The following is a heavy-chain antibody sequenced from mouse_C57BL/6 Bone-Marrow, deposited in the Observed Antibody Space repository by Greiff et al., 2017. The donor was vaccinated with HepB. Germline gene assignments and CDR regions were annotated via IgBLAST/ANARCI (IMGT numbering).Heavy chain of an antibody. Sequence: VQLQQSGPELVKPGASVKIPCKASGYTFTDYNMDWVKQSHGKSLEWIGDINPNNGGTIYNQKFKGKATLTVDKSSSTAYMELRSLTSEDTAVYYSARRQLRAPRFAYWGQGTLVTVSA. D-gene: IGHD3-2*02. V-gene: IGHV1-18*01. CDR2: INPNNGGT. CDR1: GYTFTDYN. J-gene: IGHJ3*01. CDR3: ARRQLRAPRFAY.